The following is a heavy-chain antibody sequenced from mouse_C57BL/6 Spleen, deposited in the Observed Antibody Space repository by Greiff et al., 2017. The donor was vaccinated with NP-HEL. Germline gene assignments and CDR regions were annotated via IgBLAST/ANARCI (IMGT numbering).Heavy chain of an antibody. CDR2: INPNNGGT. V-gene: IGHV1-22*01. Sequence: VQLQQSGPELVKPGASVKMSCKASGYTFTDYNMHWVKQSHGKSLEWIGDINPNNGGTSYNQKFKGKATLTVDKSSSTAYMELRSLTSEDSAVYYCARSTGTYYAMDYWGQGTSVTVSS. CDR1: GYTFTDYN. D-gene: IGHD4-1*02. CDR3: ARSTGTYYAMDY. J-gene: IGHJ4*01.